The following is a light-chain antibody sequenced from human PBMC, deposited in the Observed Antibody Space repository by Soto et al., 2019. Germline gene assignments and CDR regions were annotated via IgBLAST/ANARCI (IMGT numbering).Light chain of an antibody. CDR3: ETWDSNTRV. J-gene: IGLJ2*01. Sequence: QSVLTQSSSASASLGSSVKLTCTLSSGHSSYIIAWHHQQPGKAPRYLMKLVGSGSYNKGSGVPDRFSGSSSGADRYLTISNLQFEDEANYYCETWDSNTRVFGGGTKLTVL. CDR1: SGHSSYI. CDR2: LVGSGSY. V-gene: IGLV4-60*02.